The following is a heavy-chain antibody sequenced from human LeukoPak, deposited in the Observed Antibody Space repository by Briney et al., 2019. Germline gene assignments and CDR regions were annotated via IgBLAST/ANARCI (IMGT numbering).Heavy chain of an antibody. CDR2: ISYDGKNI. J-gene: IGHJ4*02. CDR1: GFSFSSYG. Sequence: GRSLRLSCAASGFSFSSYGFHWVRQAPGKGLEWVSAISYDGKNIHYADSVKGRFTISRDNSRNTMYLQMNSLRVEDTAVYYCAKTYSRESGYDFFFHYWGQGTRVTVSS. CDR3: AKTYSRESGYDFFFHY. D-gene: IGHD5-12*01. V-gene: IGHV3-33*06.